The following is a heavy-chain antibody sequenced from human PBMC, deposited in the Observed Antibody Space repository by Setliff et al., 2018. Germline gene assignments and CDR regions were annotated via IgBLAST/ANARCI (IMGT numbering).Heavy chain of an antibody. CDR3: ARAMYTSRRYSATSLDY. V-gene: IGHV3-23*01. D-gene: IGHD6-25*01. J-gene: IGHJ4*02. CDR2: LSGSGVST. CDR1: GSSFRSYA. Sequence: GGSLRLSCVASGSSFRSYAMSWVRQAPGKGLEWVSTLSGSGVSTYYLDSVKGRFTISRDNSKNTLYLQMNSLRTEDTGVYYCARAMYTSRRYSATSLDYWGQGTLVTVS.